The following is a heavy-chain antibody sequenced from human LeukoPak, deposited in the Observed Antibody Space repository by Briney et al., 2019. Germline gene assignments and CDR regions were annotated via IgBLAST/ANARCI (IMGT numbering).Heavy chain of an antibody. CDR3: ARGGSDYYDSSGRGIDGFDY. V-gene: IGHV1-8*01. D-gene: IGHD3-22*01. CDR1: GYTFTSYD. J-gene: IGHJ4*02. CDR2: MNPNSGNT. Sequence: ASVKVSCKASGYTFTSYDINWVRQATGQGLEWMGWMNPNSGNTGYAQKFQGRVTMTRNTSISTAYMELSSLRSEDTAVYYCARGGSDYYDSSGRGIDGFDYWGQGTLVTVSS.